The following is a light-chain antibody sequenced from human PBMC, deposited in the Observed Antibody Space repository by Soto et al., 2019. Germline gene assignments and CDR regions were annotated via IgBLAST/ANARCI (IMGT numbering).Light chain of an antibody. CDR1: QGIRNY. CDR3: QQYYSYSFT. Sequence: DIQMTQSPSSLSASVGDRVTITCRASQGIRNYLAWYQHKPGKVPKLLIYAASTLQSGVPSRFSGSGSGTDFTLTISCLQSEDFATYYCQQYYSYSFTFGPGTKVDIK. V-gene: IGKV1-16*01. J-gene: IGKJ3*01. CDR2: AAS.